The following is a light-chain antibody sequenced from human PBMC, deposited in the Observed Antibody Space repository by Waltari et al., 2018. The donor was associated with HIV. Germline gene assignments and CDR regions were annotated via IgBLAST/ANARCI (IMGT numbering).Light chain of an antibody. CDR3: QQDNNLPYT. CDR2: GAS. V-gene: IGKV3D-7*01. J-gene: IGKJ2*01. Sequence: EIVMTQSPATLSLSPGERATLSCRASQSVSGSYLSWYQQKPGQAPRLLIYGASTRATGIPARFSGSGSGTDFTLTISSLRPEDFAVYYCQQDNNLPYTFGQGTKLEIK. CDR1: QSVSGSY.